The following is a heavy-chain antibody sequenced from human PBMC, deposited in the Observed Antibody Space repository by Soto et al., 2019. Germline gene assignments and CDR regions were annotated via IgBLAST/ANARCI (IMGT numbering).Heavy chain of an antibody. CDR1: GGSFSSYY. D-gene: IGHD3-9*01. J-gene: IGHJ5*02. V-gene: IGHV4-34*01. CDR2: VNHSGST. Sequence: SETLSLTCAVYGGSFSSYYWSWIRQPPGKGLEWIGEVNHSGSTNYNPSLKSRVTISVDTSKNQFSLKLSSVTAADTAVYSCARGWSGLVIILFAPWGQGTLVHVTS. CDR3: ARGWSGLVIILFAP.